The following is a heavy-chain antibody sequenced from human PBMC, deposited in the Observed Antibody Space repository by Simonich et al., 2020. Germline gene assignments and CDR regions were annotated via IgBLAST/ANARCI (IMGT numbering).Heavy chain of an antibody. Sequence: QVQLQESGPGLVKPSETLSLTCAVSGYSISSGYYWGWIRQPPGKGLEWIGEINHSGSTNYNPSLKSRVTISVDTSKNQFSLKLSSVTAADTAVYYCANVGALNDYWGQGTLVTVSS. V-gene: IGHV4-38-2*01. CDR1: GYSISSGYY. D-gene: IGHD3-16*01. J-gene: IGHJ4*02. CDR3: ANVGALNDY. CDR2: INHSGST.